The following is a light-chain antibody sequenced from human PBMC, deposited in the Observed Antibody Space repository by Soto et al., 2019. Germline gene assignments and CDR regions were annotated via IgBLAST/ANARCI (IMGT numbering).Light chain of an antibody. J-gene: IGLJ1*01. V-gene: IGLV2-11*01. Sequence: QSVLTQPRSVSGSPGQSVTISCTGASSNVGGYKYVSWFQQYPGKAPKLMIYDVNKRPSGVPDRFSGSKSGNPASLTISGLQAEDEADYYCCSYAGSYRNVFGSGTKVTVL. CDR3: CSYAGSYRNV. CDR1: SSNVGGYKY. CDR2: DVN.